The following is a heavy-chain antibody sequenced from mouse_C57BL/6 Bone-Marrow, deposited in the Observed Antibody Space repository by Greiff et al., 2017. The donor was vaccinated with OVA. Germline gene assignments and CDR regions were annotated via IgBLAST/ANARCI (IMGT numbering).Heavy chain of an antibody. CDR3: ARKGDYVND. J-gene: IGHJ2*01. Sequence: VKLVESGAELARPGASVKLSCKASGYTFTSYGISWVKQRTGQGLEWIGEIYPRSGNTYYNEKFKGKATLTADKSSSTADMERRSLTSEDSAVYVWARKGDYVNDWGQGTTLTVSA. V-gene: IGHV1-81*01. CDR2: IYPRSGNT. D-gene: IGHD1-1*01. CDR1: GYTFTSYG.